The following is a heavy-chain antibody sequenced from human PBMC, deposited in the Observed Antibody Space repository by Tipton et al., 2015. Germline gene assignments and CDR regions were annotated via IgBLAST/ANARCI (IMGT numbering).Heavy chain of an antibody. CDR1: GGSINGSNNY. CDR3: ARHSVAKKVLDY. J-gene: IGHJ4*02. CDR2: IYESGST. Sequence: LRLSCIVSGGSINGSNNYWGWIRQPPGKGLEWIGTIYESGSTHYNPSLKSRVTISVDMSKNQFSLKVSSVTAADTAVYYCARHSVAKKVLDYWGQGTLVTVPS. D-gene: IGHD6-19*01. V-gene: IGHV4-39*01.